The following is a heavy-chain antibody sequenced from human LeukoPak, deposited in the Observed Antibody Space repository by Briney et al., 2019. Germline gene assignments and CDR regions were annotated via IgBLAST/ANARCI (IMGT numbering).Heavy chain of an antibody. J-gene: IGHJ4*02. CDR2: ISSSGSTI. D-gene: IGHD3-22*01. CDR1: GFTFSDYY. Sequence: GGSLRLSCAASGFTFSDYYMSWIRQAPGKGLEWVSYISSSGSTIYYADSVKGRFTISRDNSKNTLFLQMNSLRAEDTAVYYCAKDPDYYDSSGYYPYFDYWGQGTLVTVSS. CDR3: AKDPDYYDSSGYYPYFDY. V-gene: IGHV3-11*01.